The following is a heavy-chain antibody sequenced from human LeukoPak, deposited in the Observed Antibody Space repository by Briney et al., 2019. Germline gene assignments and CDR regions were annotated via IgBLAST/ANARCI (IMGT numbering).Heavy chain of an antibody. CDR1: GFTFSSYA. Sequence: GGSLRLSCAASGFTFSSYAMSWVRQAPGKGLEWVSTIRGSGGSTNYADSVKGRIIISRDNSKNTLCLQVNSLSAEDTAVYYCAKDGNYYGSGSYDYWGQGTLVTVSS. J-gene: IGHJ4*02. CDR3: AKDGNYYGSGSYDY. D-gene: IGHD3-10*01. V-gene: IGHV3-23*01. CDR2: IRGSGGST.